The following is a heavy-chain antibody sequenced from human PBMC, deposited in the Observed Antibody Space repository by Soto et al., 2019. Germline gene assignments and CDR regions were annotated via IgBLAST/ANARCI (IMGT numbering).Heavy chain of an antibody. CDR3: ARGKYQLRSGMDV. V-gene: IGHV4-59*01. CDR1: GGSISSYY. D-gene: IGHD2-2*01. CDR2: IYYGGST. J-gene: IGHJ6*02. Sequence: PSETLSLTCTVSGGSISSYYWSWIRQPPGKGLEWIGYIYYGGSTNYNPSLKSRVTISVDTSKNQFSLKLSSVTAADTAVYYCARGKYQLRSGMDVWGQGTTVTVSS.